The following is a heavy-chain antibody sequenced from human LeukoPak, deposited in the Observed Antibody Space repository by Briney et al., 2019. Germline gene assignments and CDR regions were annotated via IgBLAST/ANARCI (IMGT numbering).Heavy chain of an antibody. CDR1: GGSLISHY. CDR3: AGAVGALLTWAF. D-gene: IGHD1-26*01. Sequence: SETLSLTCTISGGSLISHYWSWIRQTPGKGLEWIGYIYDFGSTDYNPSLKSRITMSVDTSKNQFSLELNSVTAADTAIYYCAGAVGALLTWAFWGQGTLVTVSS. J-gene: IGHJ4*02. CDR2: IYDFGST. V-gene: IGHV4-59*11.